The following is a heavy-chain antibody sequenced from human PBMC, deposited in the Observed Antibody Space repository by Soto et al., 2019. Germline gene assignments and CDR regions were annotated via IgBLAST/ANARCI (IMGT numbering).Heavy chain of an antibody. V-gene: IGHV4-39*01. D-gene: IGHD1-20*01. J-gene: IGHJ3*01. Sequence: QLQLQESGPGLVKPAETLSLKCAVSGGSVSSGNYFWGWIRQPPGKGLEWIGNIYYNGDTYYSPSLKSRVTMSVETAQNQFSLRLTSGTAAVTAVYYCATRLIDNWNQGHAIDFWGQGTLVTVSS. CDR3: ATRLIDNWNQGHAIDF. CDR2: IYYNGDT. CDR1: GGSVSSGNYF.